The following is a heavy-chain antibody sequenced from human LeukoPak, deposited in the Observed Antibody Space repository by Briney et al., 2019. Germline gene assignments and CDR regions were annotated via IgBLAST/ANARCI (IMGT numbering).Heavy chain of an antibody. CDR2: INPNSGGT. D-gene: IGHD1-14*01. V-gene: IGHV1-2*02. CDR1: GYTFTGYY. CDR3: ARSLIGIDVWFDP. Sequence: ASVKVSCKASGYTFTGYYMHWVRQAPGQGLEWMGWINPNSGGTNYAQKFQGRVTMTRDTSISTAYMELSRLRSDDTAVYYCARSLIGIDVWFDPWGQGTLVSVSS. J-gene: IGHJ5*02.